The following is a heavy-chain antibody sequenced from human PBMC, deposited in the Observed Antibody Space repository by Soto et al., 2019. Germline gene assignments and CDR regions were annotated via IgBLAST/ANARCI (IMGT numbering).Heavy chain of an antibody. CDR2: FYNSGNT. V-gene: IGHV4-59*01. CDR3: ASTKKWLAFDS. CDR1: GDSISNYY. J-gene: IGHJ4*02. Sequence: QVQLQESGPGLVKPSETLSLTCTVSGDSISNYYWTWIRQPPGKGLEWIGCFYNSGNTNYNPSLKSRVTISVDTSNNQFSLRVNSGTAADTAVYYWASTKKWLAFDSWGQGALVTVSS. D-gene: IGHD6-19*01.